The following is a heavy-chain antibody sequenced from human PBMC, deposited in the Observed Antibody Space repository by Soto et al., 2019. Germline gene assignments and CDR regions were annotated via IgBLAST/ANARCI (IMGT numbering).Heavy chain of an antibody. Sequence: GGSLRLSCAASGFPFSNHAMSWVRQAPGKGLEWVSGISDGGDLIYYADSVKGRFSMSRDNSENMLYLQMTNLRAEDTAIYFCAKRQGTGLAAKNFDYWGQGTLVTVSS. CDR2: ISDGGDLI. CDR3: AKRQGTGLAAKNFDY. J-gene: IGHJ4*02. CDR1: GFPFSNHA. V-gene: IGHV3-23*01. D-gene: IGHD2-15*01.